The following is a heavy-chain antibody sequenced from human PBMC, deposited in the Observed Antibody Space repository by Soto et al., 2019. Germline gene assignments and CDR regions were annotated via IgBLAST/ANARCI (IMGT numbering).Heavy chain of an antibody. CDR1: GFPFTSYG. CDR3: ARKLGVGHYPFRH. V-gene: IGHV3-23*01. J-gene: IGHJ4*02. Sequence: EVHLLESGGGLVQPGGSLRLSCAASGFPFTSYGVSWVRQAPGKGLEWVSTINTNGNRHYADSVKGRFTISRDSSESMLYSDMNNLRAEDTALYYCARKLGVGHYPFRHWGQGTLVTVSS. D-gene: IGHD7-27*01. CDR2: INTNGNR.